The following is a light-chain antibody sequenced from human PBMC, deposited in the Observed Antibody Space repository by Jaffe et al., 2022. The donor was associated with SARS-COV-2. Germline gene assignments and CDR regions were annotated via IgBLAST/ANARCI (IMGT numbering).Light chain of an antibody. CDR3: NSYTTINTWV. CDR1: SSDVGAYNY. Sequence: HSALTQPASVSGSPGQSITISCTGTSSDVGAYNYVSWYQQHPDKAPKLIIYEVSNRPSGVPDRFSGSKSGNTASLTISGLRAEDEADYYCNSYTTINTWVFGGGTKLTVL. J-gene: IGLJ3*02. CDR2: EVS. V-gene: IGLV2-14*01.